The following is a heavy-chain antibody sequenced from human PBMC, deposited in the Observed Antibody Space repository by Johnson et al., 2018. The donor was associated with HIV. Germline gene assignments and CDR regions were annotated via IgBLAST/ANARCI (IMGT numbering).Heavy chain of an antibody. CDR2: ITSNSGSI. D-gene: IGHD4-23*01. Sequence: VQLVESGGGLVQPGRSLRLSCAASGFIFDDFAMHWVRQVPGKGLEWVSGITSNSGSIDYADSVKGRFTISRDNAKTSLYLQMNSLKTEDTAVYYCTTSRWDYGGSFDIWGQGTMVTVSS. CDR3: TTSRWDYGGSFDI. CDR1: GFIFDDFA. J-gene: IGHJ3*02. V-gene: IGHV3-9*01.